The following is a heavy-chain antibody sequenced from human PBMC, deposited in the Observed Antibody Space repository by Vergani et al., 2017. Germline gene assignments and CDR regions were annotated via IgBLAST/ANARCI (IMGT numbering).Heavy chain of an antibody. CDR1: NDSVSNTFYY. V-gene: IGHV4-39*01. J-gene: IGHJ5*02. CDR2: IYYSGST. CDR3: TRHLAVVAANNWFYP. Sequence: QVQLQESGPGLVKPSETLSLTCTVSNDSVSNTFYYWGWIRQTPGKGLEWIGSIYYSGSTYYNPSLESRVTMSVDTSKSQFSLKLSSVTAADTAVYYCTRHLAVVAANNWFYPWGQGTLVTVSS. D-gene: IGHD2-15*01.